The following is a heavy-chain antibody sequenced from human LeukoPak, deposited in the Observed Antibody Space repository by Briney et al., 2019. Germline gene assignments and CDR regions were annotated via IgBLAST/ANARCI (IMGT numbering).Heavy chain of an antibody. V-gene: IGHV4-30-2*01. CDR3: ARSGTSHFDY. D-gene: IGHD6-25*01. J-gene: IGHJ4*02. CDR2: IYHSGST. Sequence: SETLSLTCTVSGGSISSGGYYWSWIRQPPGKGLEWIGYIYHSGSTYYNPSLKSRVTISVDRSKNQFSLKLSSVTAADTAVYYCARSGTSHFDYWGQGTLVTVSS. CDR1: GGSISSGGYY.